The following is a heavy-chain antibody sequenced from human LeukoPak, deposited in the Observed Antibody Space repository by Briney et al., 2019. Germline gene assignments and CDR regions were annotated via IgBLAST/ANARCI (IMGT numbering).Heavy chain of an antibody. CDR2: INPSGGST. CDR3: ARGLGYCSSTSCPYSYENY. D-gene: IGHD2-2*01. CDR1: GYTFTSYY. Sequence: ASVKVSCKASGYTFTSYYMHWVRQAPGQGLEWMGIINPSGGSTSYAQKFQGRVTMTGDTSTSTVYMELSSLRSEDTAVYYCARGLGYCSSTSCPYSYENYWGQGTLVTVSS. J-gene: IGHJ4*02. V-gene: IGHV1-46*01.